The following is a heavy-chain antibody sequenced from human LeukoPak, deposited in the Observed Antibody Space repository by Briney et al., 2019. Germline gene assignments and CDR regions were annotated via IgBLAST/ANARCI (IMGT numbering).Heavy chain of an antibody. Sequence: ASVKVSCKASGYTFTSYYMHWVRQAPGQGLEWMGIINPSGGSTSYAQKFQGRGTMTRDTSTSTVYMELSSLRSEDTAVYYCARAQTDDGSSSWYSDYYGMDVWGQGTTVTVSS. CDR2: INPSGGST. V-gene: IGHV1-46*01. J-gene: IGHJ6*02. CDR3: ARAQTDDGSSSWYSDYYGMDV. CDR1: GYTFTSYY. D-gene: IGHD6-13*01.